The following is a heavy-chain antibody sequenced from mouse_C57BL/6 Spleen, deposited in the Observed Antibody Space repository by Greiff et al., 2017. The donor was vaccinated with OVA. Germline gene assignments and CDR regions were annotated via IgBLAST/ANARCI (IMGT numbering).Heavy chain of an antibody. D-gene: IGHD2-3*01. V-gene: IGHV1-55*01. CDR2: IYPGSGST. CDR3: ARGDDGYAISWFAY. J-gene: IGHJ3*01. CDR1: GYTFTSYW. Sequence: QVQLQQSGAELVKPGASVKMSCKASGYTFTSYWITWVKQRPGQGLAWIGDIYPGSGSTNYNEKFKRKATLTVDTSSSTAYMQLSSLTSEDSAVYYCARGDDGYAISWFAYWGQGTLVTVSA.